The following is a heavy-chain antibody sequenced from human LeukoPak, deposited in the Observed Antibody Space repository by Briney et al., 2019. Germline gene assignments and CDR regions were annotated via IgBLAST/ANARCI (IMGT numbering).Heavy chain of an antibody. Sequence: ASVKVSCKASGYTFTSYGISWVRQAPGQGLEWMGWISAYNGNTNYAQKPQGRVTMTTDTSTSTAYMELRSLRSDDTAVYYCARPSFLEWLLSFDYWGQGTLVTVSS. V-gene: IGHV1-18*01. CDR3: ARPSFLEWLLSFDY. CDR1: GYTFTSYG. D-gene: IGHD3-3*02. J-gene: IGHJ4*02. CDR2: ISAYNGNT.